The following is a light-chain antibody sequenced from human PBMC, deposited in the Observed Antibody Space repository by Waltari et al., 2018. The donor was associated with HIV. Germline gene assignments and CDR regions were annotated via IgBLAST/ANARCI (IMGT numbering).Light chain of an antibody. CDR2: EGS. Sequence: QSALTQPASVSASPGQSITISCSGTRRDVGIHNLVSWYQQQPGKAPKIMIFEGSKRPSGVSDRFSGSQSGNTTSLTISGLQAEDEADYYCCSYAGSNTVVFGEGTKLTVL. CDR1: RRDVGIHNL. J-gene: IGLJ2*01. V-gene: IGLV2-23*01. CDR3: CSYAGSNTVV.